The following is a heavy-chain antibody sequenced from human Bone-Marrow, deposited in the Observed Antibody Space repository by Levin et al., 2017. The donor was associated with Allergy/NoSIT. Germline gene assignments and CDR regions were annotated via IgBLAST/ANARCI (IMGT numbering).Heavy chain of an antibody. CDR2: INPSGGST. V-gene: IGHV1-46*01. Sequence: ASVKVSCKASGYTFTSYYMHWVRQAPGQGLEWMGIINPSGGSTSYAQKFQGRVTMTRDTSTSTVYMELSSLRSEDTAVYYCARDHRDSSSWYFCMDVWGQGTTVTVSS. CDR3: ARDHRDSSSWYFCMDV. J-gene: IGHJ6*02. D-gene: IGHD6-13*01. CDR1: GYTFTSYY.